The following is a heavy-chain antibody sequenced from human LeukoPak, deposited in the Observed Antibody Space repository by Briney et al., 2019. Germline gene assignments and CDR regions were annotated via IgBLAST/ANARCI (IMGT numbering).Heavy chain of an antibody. CDR3: ASSGQFSYWAYFDY. D-gene: IGHD1-26*01. V-gene: IGHV4-4*02. CDR1: GGSISSSNW. CDR2: IYHSGST. J-gene: IGHJ4*02. Sequence: PSGTLSLTCAVSGGSISSSNWWSWVRQPPGKGLEGIGEIYHSGSTNYNPSLKSRVTISVDKSKNQFSLKLSSVTAADTAVYYCASSGQFSYWAYFDYWGQGTLVTVSS.